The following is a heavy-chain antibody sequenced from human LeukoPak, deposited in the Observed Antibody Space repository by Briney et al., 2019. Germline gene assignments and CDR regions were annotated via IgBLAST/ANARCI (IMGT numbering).Heavy chain of an antibody. CDR2: ISGSGGST. V-gene: IGHV3-23*01. Sequence: GGSLRLSCAASGFTFSSYAMSWVRQAPGKGLEWVSAISGSGGSTYYADSVKGRFTISRDNSKNTLYLQMNSLRAEDTAVYYCAKGSRAYYDILYFDYWGQGTLVTVSS. CDR3: AKGSRAYYDILYFDY. D-gene: IGHD3-9*01. J-gene: IGHJ4*02. CDR1: GFTFSSYA.